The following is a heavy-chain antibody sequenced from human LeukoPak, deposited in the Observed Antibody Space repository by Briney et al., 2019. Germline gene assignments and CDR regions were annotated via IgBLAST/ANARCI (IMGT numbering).Heavy chain of an antibody. CDR2: ITGGGGST. Sequence: GGSLRLSCAASGFTFSTYSMNWVRQAPGKGLEWVSTITGGGGSTYYADSVKGRFTISRDNSKNTLFLQMNSLRAEDTAVYYCAKDRWGLTTVTTFGYWGQGTLVTVSS. CDR1: GFTFSTYS. V-gene: IGHV3-23*01. J-gene: IGHJ4*02. D-gene: IGHD4-17*01. CDR3: AKDRWGLTTVTTFGY.